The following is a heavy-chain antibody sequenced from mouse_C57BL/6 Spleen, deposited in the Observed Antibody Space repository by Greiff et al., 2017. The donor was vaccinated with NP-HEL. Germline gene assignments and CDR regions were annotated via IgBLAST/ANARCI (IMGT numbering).Heavy chain of an antibody. CDR1: GYTFTSYW. CDR3: ARRGGLLRFFDY. D-gene: IGHD1-1*01. CDR2: IYPGSGST. Sequence: VQLQQPGAELVKPGASVKMSCKASGYTFTSYWITWVKQRPGHGLEWIGDIYPGSGSTNYTEKFKSKATLTVDTSSSTAYMQLSSLTSEDSAVYYVARRGGLLRFFDYWGQGTTLTVSS. V-gene: IGHV1-55*01. J-gene: IGHJ2*01.